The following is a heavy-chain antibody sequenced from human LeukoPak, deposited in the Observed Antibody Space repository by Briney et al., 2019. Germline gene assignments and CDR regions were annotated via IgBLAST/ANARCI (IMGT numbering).Heavy chain of an antibody. D-gene: IGHD3-9*01. J-gene: IGHJ6*02. V-gene: IGHV3-7*01. CDR1: EFTFSRYW. CDR3: ARASANYDILTDYYHYSGLDV. CDR2: IKQDGSEK. Sequence: GGSLRLSCAASEFTFSRYWMSWVRQAPGKGLEWVANIKQDGSEKYYVDSVKGRFTISRDNAKNSLYLQMNSLSAEDTAVYYCARASANYDILTDYYHYSGLDVWGQGTTVTVSS.